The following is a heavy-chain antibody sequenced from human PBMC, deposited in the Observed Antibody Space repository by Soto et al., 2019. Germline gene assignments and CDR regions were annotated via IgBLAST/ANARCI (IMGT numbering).Heavy chain of an antibody. J-gene: IGHJ5*02. Sequence: ASVKVSCKASGYTFINYGINWVRQAPGQGLEWMGWISAYNGYTNYVQKLQGRVTMTTDTSTSTAYMELRSLRSDDTAVYYCASRGLGYCSGGNCYGQQNWFDPWGQGTLVTVSS. CDR3: ASRGLGYCSGGNCYGQQNWFDP. CDR2: ISAYNGYT. CDR1: GYTFINYG. V-gene: IGHV1-18*01. D-gene: IGHD2-15*01.